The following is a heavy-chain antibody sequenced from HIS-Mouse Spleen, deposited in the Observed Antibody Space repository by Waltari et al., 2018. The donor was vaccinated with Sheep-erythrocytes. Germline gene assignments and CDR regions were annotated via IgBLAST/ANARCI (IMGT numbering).Heavy chain of an antibody. CDR3: ARDTGTDAFDI. CDR1: GFTFSSYS. Sequence: EVQLVESGGGLVKPGGSLRLSCAASGFTFSSYSMNWVRQAPGKGLEWVSSISSSSIYIYYAGSVKGRFTISRDNAKNSLYLQMNSLRAEDTAVYYCARDTGTDAFDIWGQGTMVTVSS. D-gene: IGHD1-1*01. J-gene: IGHJ3*02. CDR2: ISSSSIYI. V-gene: IGHV3-21*01.